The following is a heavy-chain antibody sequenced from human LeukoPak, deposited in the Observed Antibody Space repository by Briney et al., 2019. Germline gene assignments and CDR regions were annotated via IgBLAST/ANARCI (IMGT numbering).Heavy chain of an antibody. V-gene: IGHV3-48*01. CDR2: ISSSSSTI. J-gene: IGHJ3*02. CDR3: AREGSIRAFDI. D-gene: IGHD3-3*01. CDR1: GFTFSSYS. Sequence: QPGGSLRLSFAASGFTFSSYSMNWVRQAPGKGLEWVSYISSSSSTIYYADSVKGRFTISRDNAKNSLYLQMNSLRAEDTAVYYCAREGSIRAFDIWGQGTMVTVSS.